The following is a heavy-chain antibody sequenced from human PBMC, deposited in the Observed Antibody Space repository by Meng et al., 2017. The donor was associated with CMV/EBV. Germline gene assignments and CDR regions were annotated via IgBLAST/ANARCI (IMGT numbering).Heavy chain of an antibody. V-gene: IGHV3-48*03. CDR1: GFTFSSYE. Sequence: GESLKISCAASGFTFSSYEMNWVRQAPGKGLEWVSYISSSGSTTYYADSVKGRFTISRDNSKNTLYLQMNSLRAEDTAVYYCAKRPFSYSSSPYWGQGTLVTVSS. D-gene: IGHD6-6*01. CDR2: ISSSGSTT. CDR3: AKRPFSYSSSPY. J-gene: IGHJ4*02.